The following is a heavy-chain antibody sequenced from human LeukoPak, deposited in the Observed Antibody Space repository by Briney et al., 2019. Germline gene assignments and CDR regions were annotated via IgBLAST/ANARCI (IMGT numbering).Heavy chain of an antibody. D-gene: IGHD4-17*01. CDR3: ARIYGDLLFDY. CDR2: ISSSSSYI. Sequence: GGSLRLSCAASGFTFSSYSMNWVRQAPGKGLEWVSSISSSSSYIYYADSVKGRFTTSRDNAKNSLYLQMNSLRAEDTAVYYCARIYGDLLFDYWGQGTLVTVSS. V-gene: IGHV3-21*01. CDR1: GFTFSSYS. J-gene: IGHJ4*02.